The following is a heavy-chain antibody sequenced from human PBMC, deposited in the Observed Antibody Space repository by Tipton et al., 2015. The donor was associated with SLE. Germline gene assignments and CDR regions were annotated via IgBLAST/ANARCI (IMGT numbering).Heavy chain of an antibody. V-gene: IGHV4-61*02. Sequence: TLSLTCTVSGGSISSGSYYWSWIRQPAGKGLEWIGRIYTSGSTNYNPSLKSRVTISVDTSKNQFSLKLSSVTAADTAVYYCARDPYYYGSVTYGMDVWGQGTTVTVSS. CDR3: ARDPYYYGSVTYGMDV. CDR2: IYTSGST. J-gene: IGHJ6*02. CDR1: GGSISSGSYY. D-gene: IGHD3-10*01.